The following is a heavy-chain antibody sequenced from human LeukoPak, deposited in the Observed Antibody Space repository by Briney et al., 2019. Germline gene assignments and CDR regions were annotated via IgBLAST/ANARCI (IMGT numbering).Heavy chain of an antibody. D-gene: IGHD6-19*01. CDR2: IKSKTDGWTT. CDR3: TTDGGYSSGWYFDY. J-gene: IGHJ4*02. CDR1: GFTLSKDW. V-gene: IGHV3-15*01. Sequence: PGGSLRLSCAASGFTLSKDWMSWVRQAPRKGKEWVGRIKSKTDGWTTDYAAPVKGRFTISRDDSKNTLYLQMNSLTAEDTAVYYCTTDGGYSSGWYFDYWGQGTLVTVSS.